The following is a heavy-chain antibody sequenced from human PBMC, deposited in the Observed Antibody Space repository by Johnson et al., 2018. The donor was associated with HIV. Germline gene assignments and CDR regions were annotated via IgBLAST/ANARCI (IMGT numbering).Heavy chain of an antibody. D-gene: IGHD1-7*01. CDR1: GFTFRSYG. CDR3: ARDTVRGELELPDGFDI. Sequence: VQLVESGGGVVQPGRSLRLSCVASGFTFRSYGMHWVRQAPGKGLEWVAFVSYDGTNEFYTDSVKGRFTTSRDNSKNTVYLQMNSLRAEDTAVYYCARDTVRGELELPDGFDIWGQGTMVTVSS. J-gene: IGHJ3*02. V-gene: IGHV3-30*03. CDR2: VSYDGTNE.